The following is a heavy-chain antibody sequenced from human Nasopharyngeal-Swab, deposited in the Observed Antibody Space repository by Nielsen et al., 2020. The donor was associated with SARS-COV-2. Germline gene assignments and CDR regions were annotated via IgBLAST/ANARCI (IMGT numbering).Heavy chain of an antibody. V-gene: IGHV3-48*04. D-gene: IGHD6-19*01. Sequence: GESLKISCAASGFTFSSYSMNWVRQAPGKGLEWVSYISSSSSTIYYADSVKGRFTISRDNAKNSLYLQMNSLRAEDTAVYYCARFGAPSKIAVAGHLFYYYYGMDVWGQGTTVTVSS. CDR3: ARFGAPSKIAVAGHLFYYYYGMDV. J-gene: IGHJ6*02. CDR2: ISSSSSTI. CDR1: GFTFSSYS.